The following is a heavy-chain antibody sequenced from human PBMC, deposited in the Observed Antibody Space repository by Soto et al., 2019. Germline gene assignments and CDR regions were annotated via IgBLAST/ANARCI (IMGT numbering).Heavy chain of an antibody. V-gene: IGHV4-59*01. CDR3: ASRYGTSEFDH. D-gene: IGHD3-9*01. CDR2: IYYSGST. J-gene: IGHJ4*02. CDR1: GGSISSYY. Sequence: PSETLSLTCTVSGGSISSYYWSWIRQPPGKGLEWIGYIYYSGSTNYNPSLKSRVIISVDTSTNQFSLRLTSVTAADTAVYYCASRYGTSEFDHWGQGSLVTVSS.